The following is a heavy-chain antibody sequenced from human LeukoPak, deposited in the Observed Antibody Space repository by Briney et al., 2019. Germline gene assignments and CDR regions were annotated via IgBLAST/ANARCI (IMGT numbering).Heavy chain of an antibody. CDR2: ISGSGGST. Sequence: TGGTLRLSCAASGFTFSSYGMSWVRQAPGKGLEWVSAISGSGGSTYYADSVKGRFTISRDNSKNTLYLQMNSLRAEDTAVYYCAKTLRAQRITMVRGVVGGHYFDYWGQGTLVTVSS. CDR3: AKTLRAQRITMVRGVVGGHYFDY. CDR1: GFTFSSYG. V-gene: IGHV3-23*01. J-gene: IGHJ4*02. D-gene: IGHD3-10*01.